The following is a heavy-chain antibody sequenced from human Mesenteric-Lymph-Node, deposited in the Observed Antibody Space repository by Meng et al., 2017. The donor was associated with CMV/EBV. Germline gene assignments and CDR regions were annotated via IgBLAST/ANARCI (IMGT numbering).Heavy chain of an antibody. CDR1: GYSFTGYS. CDR3: GRGQQTFDP. J-gene: IGHJ5*02. D-gene: IGHD1-1*01. CDR2: ISPNTGDT. V-gene: IGHV1-2*06. Sequence: QVQLVQSGAEVKKPGASVKVFCKASGYSFTGYSIHWVRQAPGQGLEWMGRISPNTGDTIYEETFQGRVTMTRDTSINTAYMELSSLTSDDTAVYYCGRGQQTFDPWGQGTLVTVSS.